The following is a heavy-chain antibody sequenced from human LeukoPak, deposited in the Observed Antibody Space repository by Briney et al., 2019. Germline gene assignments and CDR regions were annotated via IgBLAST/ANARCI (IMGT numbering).Heavy chain of an antibody. V-gene: IGHV1-2*02. CDR2: INPNSGGT. Sequence: SVSVSCTASGYTFTGYYMHWVRQAPGQGLEWMGWINPNSGGTNYAQKFQGRVTMTRDTSISTAYMELSRLRSDDTAVYYCARDPITMVRGVNWFVPWGQGTLVTVSS. CDR3: ARDPITMVRGVNWFVP. D-gene: IGHD3-10*01. CDR1: GYTFTGYY. J-gene: IGHJ5*02.